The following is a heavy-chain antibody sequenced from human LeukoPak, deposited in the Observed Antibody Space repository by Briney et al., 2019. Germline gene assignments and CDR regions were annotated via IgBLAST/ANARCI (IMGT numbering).Heavy chain of an antibody. CDR3: ARGKGSSTSGYGMDV. CDR1: GFTFSSYR. J-gene: IGHJ6*02. D-gene: IGHD2-2*01. Sequence: PGGSLRLSCAASGFTFSSYRMNWVRQAPGKGLEWVSSISSSSSYIYYADSVKGRFTISRDNAKNSLYLQMNSLRAEDTAVYYCARGKGSSTSGYGMDVWGQGTTVTVSS. CDR2: ISSSSSYI. V-gene: IGHV3-21*01.